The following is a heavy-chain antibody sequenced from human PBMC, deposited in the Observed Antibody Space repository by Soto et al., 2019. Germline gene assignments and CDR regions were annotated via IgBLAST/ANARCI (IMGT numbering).Heavy chain of an antibody. CDR3: ARRAETNGWNGFGADKYYFDF. CDR1: GYTFTSYD. J-gene: IGHJ4*02. CDR2: MNPSTGNS. Sequence: QVQLVQSGAEVRKPGASVKVSCEASGYTFTSYDIYWVRQATGQGLEWMGWMNPSTGNSGYAQKFQGRVTMTSDTSISTAHMELSSLRSEDTAVYYCARRAETNGWNGFGADKYYFDFWGREPWSPSPQ. V-gene: IGHV1-8*01. D-gene: IGHD1-1*01.